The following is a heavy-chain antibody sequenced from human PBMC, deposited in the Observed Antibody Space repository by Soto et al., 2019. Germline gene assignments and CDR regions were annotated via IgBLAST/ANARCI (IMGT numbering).Heavy chain of an antibody. CDR3: ARHISNFRSNYHAMDV. D-gene: IGHD4-4*01. CDR1: GYTFTDYW. Sequence: PGESLKISCKGSGYTFTDYWIGWVRQLPGKGLEWMGIIYPGDSDTRYSPSFQGHVTITVDMSTSTAYLQWNTLKASDTDMYYCARHISNFRSNYHAMDVWGQGTTVTVSS. V-gene: IGHV5-51*01. J-gene: IGHJ6*02. CDR2: IYPGDSDT.